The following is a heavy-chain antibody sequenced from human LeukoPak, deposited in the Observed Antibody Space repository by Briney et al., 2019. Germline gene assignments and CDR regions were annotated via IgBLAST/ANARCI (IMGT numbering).Heavy chain of an antibody. CDR3: AREDSGCSGGSCYSGWFDP. V-gene: IGHV4-39*07. CDR2: IYYSGST. CDR1: GGSISSSSYY. Sequence: SETLSLTCTVSGGSISSSSYYWGWIRQPPGKGLEWIGSIYYSGSTYYNPSLKSRVTISVDTSKNQFSLKLSSVTAADTAVYYCAREDSGCSGGSCYSGWFDPWGQGTLVTVSS. J-gene: IGHJ5*02. D-gene: IGHD2-15*01.